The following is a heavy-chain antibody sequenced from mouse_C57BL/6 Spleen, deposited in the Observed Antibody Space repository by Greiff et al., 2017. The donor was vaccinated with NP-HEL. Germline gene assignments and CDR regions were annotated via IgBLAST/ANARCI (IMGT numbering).Heavy chain of an antibody. Sequence: EVHLVESGPELVKPGASVKIPCKASGYTFTDYNMDWVKQSPGKSLEWIGDINPNNGGTIYNQKFKGKATLTVDKSSSTAYMELRSLTSEDTAVYYCARWGPAWFAYWGQGTLVTVSA. J-gene: IGHJ3*01. CDR2: INPNNGGT. CDR3: ARWGPAWFAY. CDR1: GYTFTDYN. V-gene: IGHV1-18*01.